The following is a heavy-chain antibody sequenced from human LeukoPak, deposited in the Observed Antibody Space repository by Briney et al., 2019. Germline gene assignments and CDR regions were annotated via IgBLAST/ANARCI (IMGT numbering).Heavy chain of an antibody. J-gene: IGHJ4*02. V-gene: IGHV4-38-2*02. D-gene: IGHD3-3*01. CDR3: ARESGYPRGVFDL. CDR1: AYSINTDYY. Sequence: PSETLSLTCTFSAYSINTDYYWGWVRQPPGKGLEWIGSISHTGNTYYSPSLASRVTISIDTSKNHFSLKLSSVTAADTAIYYCARESGYPRGVFDLWGQGTLVTASS. CDR2: ISHTGNT.